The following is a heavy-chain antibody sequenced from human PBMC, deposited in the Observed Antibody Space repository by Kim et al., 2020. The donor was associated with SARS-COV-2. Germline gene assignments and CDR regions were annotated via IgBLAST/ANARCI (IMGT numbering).Heavy chain of an antibody. D-gene: IGHD4-17*01. CDR2: IYYSGST. CDR1: GGSISSYY. J-gene: IGHJ2*01. V-gene: IGHV4-59*13. CDR3: ARASGYGGNVWYFDL. Sequence: SETLSLTCTVSGGSISSYYWSWIRQPPGKGLEWIGYIYYSGSTNYNPSLKSRVTISVDTSKNQFSLKLSSVTAADTAVYYCARASGYGGNVWYFDLWGRGTLVTVSS.